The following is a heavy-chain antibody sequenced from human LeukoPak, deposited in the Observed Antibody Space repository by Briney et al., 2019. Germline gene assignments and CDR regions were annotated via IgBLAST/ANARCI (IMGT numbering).Heavy chain of an antibody. Sequence: PSETLSLTCTASGGSISSYYWSWIRQPPGKGLEWIGYIYYSGSTNYNPSLKSRVTISVDTSKNQFSLKLSSVTAADTAVNYCARGGSTGTNLNWVDPWGQGTLVTVSS. V-gene: IGHV4-59*01. CDR2: IYYSGST. D-gene: IGHD1-1*01. CDR3: ARGGSTGTNLNWVDP. J-gene: IGHJ5*02. CDR1: GGSISSYY.